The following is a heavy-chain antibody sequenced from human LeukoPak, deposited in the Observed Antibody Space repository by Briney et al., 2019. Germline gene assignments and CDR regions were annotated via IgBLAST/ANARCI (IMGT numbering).Heavy chain of an antibody. J-gene: IGHJ3*02. Sequence: SETLSLTCTVSGGSISSGGYYWSWIRQPPGKGLEWIGCIYHSGSTYYNPSLKSRVTISVDRSKNQFSLKLSSVTAADTAVYYCARDFNPQLVLPLTSCAFDIWGQGTMVTVSS. CDR2: IYHSGST. CDR3: ARDFNPQLVLPLTSCAFDI. CDR1: GGSISSGGYY. D-gene: IGHD6-6*01. V-gene: IGHV4-30-2*01.